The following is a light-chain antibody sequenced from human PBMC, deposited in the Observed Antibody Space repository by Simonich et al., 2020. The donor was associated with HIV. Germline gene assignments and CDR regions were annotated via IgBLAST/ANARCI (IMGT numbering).Light chain of an antibody. CDR1: QSLLYSSNNKNY. CDR2: WAS. CDR3: QQYYDSPYT. J-gene: IGKJ2*01. V-gene: IGKV4-1*01. Sequence: DIVMTQSPDSLAVSLGERATMNCKSSQSLLYSSNNKNYLAWYQQKPGQPPKLLIYWASTRESGVPDRFSGRGSGTDFTLTISSLQAEDVAVYYCQQYYDSPYTFGQGTKLEIK.